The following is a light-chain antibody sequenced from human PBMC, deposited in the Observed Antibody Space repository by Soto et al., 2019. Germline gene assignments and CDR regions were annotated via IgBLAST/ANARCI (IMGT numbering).Light chain of an antibody. CDR1: QSVSSW. Sequence: DIQMTQSPSTLYASVGDRVTITCRASQSVSSWLAWYQQKPGKAPKFLIYDASSLESGFPSRFSGSGSGTEFTLTISSLQPDDFATYYCQQYDSYSRTFGQGTKVEIK. CDR2: DAS. J-gene: IGKJ1*01. V-gene: IGKV1-5*01. CDR3: QQYDSYSRT.